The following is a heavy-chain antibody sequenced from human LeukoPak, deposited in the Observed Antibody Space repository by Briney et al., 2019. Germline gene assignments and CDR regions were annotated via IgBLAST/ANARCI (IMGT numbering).Heavy chain of an antibody. CDR1: GFTFSSYA. D-gene: IGHD4-11*01. Sequence: GRSLRLSCAASGFTFSSYAMHWVRQAPRKGLEWVSTISGDGTETFYADSVKGRFTISRDNSKNTHYLQMSSLRAEDTGIYYCAKGGHYSFFDYWGQGTLVTVSS. CDR2: ISGDGTET. V-gene: IGHV3-23*01. J-gene: IGHJ4*02. CDR3: AKGGHYSFFDY.